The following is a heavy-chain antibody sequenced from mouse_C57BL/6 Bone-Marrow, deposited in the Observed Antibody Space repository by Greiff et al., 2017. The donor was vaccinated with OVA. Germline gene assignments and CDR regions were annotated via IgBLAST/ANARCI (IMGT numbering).Heavy chain of an antibody. Sequence: VQLKQSGGGLVQPKGSLKLSCAASGFSFNTYAMNWVRQAPGKGLEWVARIRSKSNNYATYYADSVKDRFTISRDDSESMLYLQMNNLKTEDTAMYYCVRGWLLSAWFAYWGQGTLVTVSA. CDR1: GFSFNTYA. V-gene: IGHV10-1*01. J-gene: IGHJ3*01. D-gene: IGHD2-3*01. CDR2: IRSKSNNYAT. CDR3: VRGWLLSAWFAY.